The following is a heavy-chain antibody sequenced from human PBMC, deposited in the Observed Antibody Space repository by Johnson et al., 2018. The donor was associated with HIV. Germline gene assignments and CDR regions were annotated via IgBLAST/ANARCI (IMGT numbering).Heavy chain of an antibody. Sequence: VQLVESGGGLVQPGGSLRLSCAASGFIFSSYWMHWVRQAPGKGLVWVSRINSDGSSTSYADTVKGRFTISRDNAKNTLYLQMNSLRAEDTAVYYCARDLYSNSWYQSDAFDVWGQGTMVTVSS. CDR1: GFIFSSYW. D-gene: IGHD6-13*01. CDR3: ARDLYSNSWYQSDAFDV. J-gene: IGHJ3*01. V-gene: IGHV3-74*01. CDR2: INSDGSST.